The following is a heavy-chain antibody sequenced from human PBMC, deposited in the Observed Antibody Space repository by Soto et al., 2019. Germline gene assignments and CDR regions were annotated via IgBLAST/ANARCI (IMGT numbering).Heavy chain of an antibody. CDR1: GFTFISHG. V-gene: IGHV3-30*18. CDR2: ISYDVSNK. D-gene: IGHD3-22*01. J-gene: IGHJ4*02. CDR3: AKDKAPITMIVVVPIDY. Sequence: GVSLILSSAASGFTFISHGMHWVRQSPGEGLECVAVISYDVSNKYYGDSVKGRFTISRDNSKNTLYLQMNSLRAEDTAVYYCAKDKAPITMIVVVPIDYWGPGTLVTVSS.